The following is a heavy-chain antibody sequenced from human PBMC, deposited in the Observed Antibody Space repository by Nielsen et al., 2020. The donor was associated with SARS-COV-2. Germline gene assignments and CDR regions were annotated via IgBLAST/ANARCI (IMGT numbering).Heavy chain of an antibody. CDR2: ISWNSGSI. CDR1: GFTFDDYA. J-gene: IGHJ6*01. Sequence: SLKISCAASGFTFDDYAMHWVRQAPGKGLEWVSGISWNSGSIAYADSVKGRFTISRDNAKNSLHLQMNSLHQGSIGLPPGTLLQEHLWG. CDR3: TLLQEHL. V-gene: IGHV3-9*01.